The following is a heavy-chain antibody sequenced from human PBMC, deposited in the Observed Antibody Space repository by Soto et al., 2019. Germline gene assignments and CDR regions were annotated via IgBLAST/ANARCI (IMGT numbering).Heavy chain of an antibody. CDR3: ARGVGGGSCYSGSCEAFDI. D-gene: IGHD2-15*01. Sequence: QVQLVQSGAEEKKPGASVKVSCKASGYTFTSYAMHWVRQAPGQRLEWMGWINAGNGNTKYSQKFQGRVTITRDTSARTAYMELSSLRSEDTAVYYCARGVGGGSCYSGSCEAFDIWGQGTMVTVSS. CDR2: INAGNGNT. J-gene: IGHJ3*02. V-gene: IGHV1-3*05. CDR1: GYTFTSYA.